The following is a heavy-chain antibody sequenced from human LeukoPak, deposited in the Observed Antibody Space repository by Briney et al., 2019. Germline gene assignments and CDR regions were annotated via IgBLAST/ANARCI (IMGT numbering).Heavy chain of an antibody. CDR1: GYSISNGYY. Sequence: SETLSLTCAASGYSISNGYYWVWIRQPPGRGLEWIGSLYHSDSAYYNTSLRSRVPMSVDTSKNQFSLTLSFVTAADTAVYYCARQHDSYYYYYIDVWGSGTTVTVSS. CDR3: ARQHDSYYYYYIDV. V-gene: IGHV4-38-2*01. CDR2: LYHSDSA. J-gene: IGHJ6*03.